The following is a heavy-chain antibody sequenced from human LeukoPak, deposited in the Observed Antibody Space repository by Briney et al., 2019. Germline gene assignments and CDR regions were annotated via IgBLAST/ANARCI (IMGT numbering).Heavy chain of an antibody. CDR1: GYTLTELS. V-gene: IGHV1-24*01. J-gene: IGHJ4*02. CDR3: ARGSRVYYYDTFDY. CDR2: FDPEDGET. D-gene: IGHD3-22*01. Sequence: GASVNVSCKVSGYTLTELSMHWVRQAPGKGLEWMGGFDPEDGETIYAQKFQGRVTMTEDTSTDTAYMELSSLRSEDTAVYYCARGSRVYYYDTFDYWGQGTLVTVSS.